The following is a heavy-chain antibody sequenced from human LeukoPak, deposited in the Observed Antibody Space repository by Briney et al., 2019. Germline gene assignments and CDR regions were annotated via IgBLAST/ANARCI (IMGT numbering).Heavy chain of an antibody. CDR3: ARSSYSSSSSV. V-gene: IGHV3-7*03. CDR2: INSDGSEG. CDR1: GFILENYV. J-gene: IGHJ3*01. Sequence: GGSLRLSCAASGFILENYVMSWVRQAPGKGLEWVASINSDGSEGYYADVVKGRFTISRDNAKNSLYLQINSLRAEDTAVYYCARSSYSSSSSVWGQGTMVTVSS. D-gene: IGHD6-6*01.